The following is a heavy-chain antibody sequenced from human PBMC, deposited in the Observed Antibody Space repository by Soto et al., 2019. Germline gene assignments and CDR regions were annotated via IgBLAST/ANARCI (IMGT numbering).Heavy chain of an antibody. V-gene: IGHV6-1*01. CDR1: GDSVSNNSTA. D-gene: IGHD4-17*01. J-gene: IGHJ3*02. CDR3: ARERYGDYGRGTFDI. CDR2: TYYRSKWYN. Sequence: SQTLSLTCAISGDSVSNNSTAWNWIRQSPSRGLEWLGRTYYRSKWYNDYAVSVKSRIIINPDTSKNQFSLQLNSVTPEDSAVYYCARERYGDYGRGTFDIRGRGTMVTVSS.